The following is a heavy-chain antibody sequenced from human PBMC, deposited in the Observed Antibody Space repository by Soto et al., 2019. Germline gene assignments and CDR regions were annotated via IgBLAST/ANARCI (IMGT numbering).Heavy chain of an antibody. J-gene: IGHJ4*02. D-gene: IGHD2-15*01. Sequence: ASVKVSCKASGYSFKDHYMHWVRQAPGRGLEWVGIINPSGEHTNYAQQFRGRVAMTRDTSTSTAYMELRSLRSEDTAVYFCARISCKGGSCYFDFDHWGQGTLVTVS. CDR3: ARISCKGGSCYFDFDH. V-gene: IGHV1-46*02. CDR2: INPSGEHT. CDR1: GYSFKDHY.